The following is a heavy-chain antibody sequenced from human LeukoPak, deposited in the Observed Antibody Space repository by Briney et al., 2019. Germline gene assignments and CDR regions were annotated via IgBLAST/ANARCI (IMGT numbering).Heavy chain of an antibody. V-gene: IGHV4-59*08. J-gene: IGHJ4*02. CDR3: MRHEEEDGYNAKPFDF. CDR2: IYYSGST. CDR1: GGSISTYY. Sequence: SETLSLTCTVSGGSISTYYWSWVRQPPGKGLEWIGYIYYSGSTNYNPSLKSRVTISVDTSKNQFSLRLSSVTAADTAVYFCMRHEEEDGYNAKPFDFWGQGTLVTVSS. D-gene: IGHD5-24*01.